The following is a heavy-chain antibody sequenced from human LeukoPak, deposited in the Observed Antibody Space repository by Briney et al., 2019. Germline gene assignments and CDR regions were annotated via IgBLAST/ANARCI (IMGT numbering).Heavy chain of an antibody. J-gene: IGHJ5*02. V-gene: IGHV4-59*11. CDR1: GGSISSHY. CDR3: ARVSSGGNWFDP. Sequence: SETLSLTCTVPGGSISSHYWSWIRQPPGKGLEWIGYIYYSGSTNYNPSLKSRVTIPVDTSKNQFSLKLSSVTAADTAVYYCARVSSGGNWFDPWGQGTLVTVSS. CDR2: IYYSGST. D-gene: IGHD3-10*01.